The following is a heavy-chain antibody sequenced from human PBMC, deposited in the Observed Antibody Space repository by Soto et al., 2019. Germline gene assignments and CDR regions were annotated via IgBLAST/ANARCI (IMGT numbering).Heavy chain of an antibody. CDR2: ISGTGGST. J-gene: IGHJ6*02. CDR3: ASTTYYDFWSGYYCGMDV. Sequence: GGSLRLSCAASGFTFSSYAMSWVRQAPGKGLEWVSGISGTGGSTYYADSVKGRFTISRDNSKNTLYLQMNSLRAEDTAVYYCASTTYYDFWSGYYCGMDVWGQGTTVTVSS. V-gene: IGHV3-23*01. D-gene: IGHD3-3*01. CDR1: GFTFSSYA.